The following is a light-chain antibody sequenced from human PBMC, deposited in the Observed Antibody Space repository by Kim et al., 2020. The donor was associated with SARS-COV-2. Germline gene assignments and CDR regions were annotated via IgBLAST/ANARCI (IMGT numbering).Light chain of an antibody. Sequence: SPGQTARITCSGDALPKQYAYWYQQKPGQAPVLVIYKDSERPSGIPERFSGSSSGTTVTLTISGVQAEDEADYYCQSADSSVTYWVFGGGTQLTVL. CDR1: ALPKQY. CDR2: KDS. CDR3: QSADSSVTYWV. V-gene: IGLV3-25*03. J-gene: IGLJ3*02.